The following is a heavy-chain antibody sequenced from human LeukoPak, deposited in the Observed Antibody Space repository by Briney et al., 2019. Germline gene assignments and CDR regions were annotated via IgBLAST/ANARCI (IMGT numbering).Heavy chain of an antibody. CDR1: GFTFSSYW. CDR3: AKRSTGYYFDS. V-gene: IGHV3-23*01. Sequence: PGGSLRLSCAASGFTFSSYWMHWVRQAPGKGLEWLSTFSGNDGYTYYADSVKGRFTISRDNSKNTVYLQMNSLRAEDTANYYCAKRSTGYYFDSWGQGTLVTVSS. J-gene: IGHJ4*02. D-gene: IGHD2-2*01. CDR2: FSGNDGYT.